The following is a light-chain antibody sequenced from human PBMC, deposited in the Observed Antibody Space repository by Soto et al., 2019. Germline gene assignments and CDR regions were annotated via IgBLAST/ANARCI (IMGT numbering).Light chain of an antibody. V-gene: IGKV3-20*01. CDR2: GAS. CDR3: QQYGSPLT. J-gene: IGKJ4*01. CDR1: QSVSSSY. Sequence: EIVLTQSPGTLSLSPGERATLFCRASQSVSSSYLAWYQQKPGQAPRLLIYGASSRATGIPDRFSGSGSGTDFTLTISRLEPEDFAVYYCQQYGSPLTFGGGTKVEIK.